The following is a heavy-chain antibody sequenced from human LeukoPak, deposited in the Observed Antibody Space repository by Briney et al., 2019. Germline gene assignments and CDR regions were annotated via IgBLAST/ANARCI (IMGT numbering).Heavy chain of an antibody. V-gene: IGHV4-59*12. CDR2: IYYSGGT. Sequence: SETLSLTCTVSGGSISSYHWSWIRQPPGKGLEWIGYIYYSGGTNYNPSLKSRVTMSVDTSKNQFSLKLSSVTAADTAVYYCARVGSSWSYNWFDPWGQGTLVTVSS. J-gene: IGHJ5*02. D-gene: IGHD6-13*01. CDR1: GGSISSYH. CDR3: ARVGSSWSYNWFDP.